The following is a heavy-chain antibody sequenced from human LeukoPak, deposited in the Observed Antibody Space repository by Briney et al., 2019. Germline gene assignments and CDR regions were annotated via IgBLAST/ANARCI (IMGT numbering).Heavy chain of an antibody. J-gene: IGHJ4*02. V-gene: IGHV3-15*01. CDR3: TTYVGDCSGTSCFYYFDR. D-gene: IGHD2-15*01. CDR2: IKSKTDGGAA. Sequence: PGGSLRLSCAASGFTFTNAWMSWVRQAPGKGLEWVGRIKSKTDGGAADYAAPLKGRFTISRDDSKNTLYLQMNSLKTEDTAVYHCTTYVGDCSGTSCFYYFDRWGQGTLVTVSS. CDR1: GFTFTNAW.